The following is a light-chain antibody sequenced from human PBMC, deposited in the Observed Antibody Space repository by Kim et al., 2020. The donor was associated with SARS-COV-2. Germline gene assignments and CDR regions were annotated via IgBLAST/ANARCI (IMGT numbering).Light chain of an antibody. Sequence: SSELTQDPAVSVALGQTVRITCQGDSLRSYYATWYQQKPGQAPIVVIYGKNNRPSGIPDRFSGSNSGNTASLTITGTQAGDEADYYSNSRDSKDNVVFGG. CDR1: SLRSYY. CDR2: GKN. J-gene: IGLJ2*01. V-gene: IGLV3-19*01. CDR3: NSRDSKDNVV.